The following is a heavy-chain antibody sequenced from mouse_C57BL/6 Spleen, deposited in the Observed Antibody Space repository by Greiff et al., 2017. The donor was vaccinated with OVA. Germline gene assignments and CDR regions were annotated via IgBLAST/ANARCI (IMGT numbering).Heavy chain of an antibody. D-gene: IGHD1-1*01. V-gene: IGHV1-50*01. CDR2: IDPSDSYT. CDR3: ARRDYYGSIDY. Sequence: QVQLQQPGAELVKPGASVKLSCKASGYTFTSYWMQWVKQRPGQGLEWIGEIDPSDSYTNYNQKFKGKATLTVDTSSSTAYMQLSSLTSEDSAVYDCARRDYYGSIDYWGQGTTLTVSS. CDR1: GYTFTSYW. J-gene: IGHJ2*01.